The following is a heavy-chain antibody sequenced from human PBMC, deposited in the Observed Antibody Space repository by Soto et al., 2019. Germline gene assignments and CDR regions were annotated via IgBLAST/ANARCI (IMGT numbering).Heavy chain of an antibody. V-gene: IGHV4-30-4*08. Sequence: QVQLQQSGPGLVKPSQTLSLTCSVSGGSISSEYYHWTWIRQSPGKGLEWIGYIHYSGSILYNPSFKSRITMSVDTSKNQFSLQLSSVSAADTAVYFCAREHDGGDRDYYGLDVWGQGTTVTVSS. CDR1: GGSISSEYYH. D-gene: IGHD2-21*02. CDR2: IHYSGSI. CDR3: AREHDGGDRDYYGLDV. J-gene: IGHJ6*02.